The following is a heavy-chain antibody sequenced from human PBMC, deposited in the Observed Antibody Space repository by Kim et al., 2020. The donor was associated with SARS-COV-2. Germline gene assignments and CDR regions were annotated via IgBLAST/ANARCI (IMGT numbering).Heavy chain of an antibody. D-gene: IGHD3-10*01. J-gene: IGHJ4*02. Sequence: LKSRVTISVDTSKNQFSLKLSSVTAADTAVYYCARGGRYYGSGSYSPLDYWGQGTLVTVSS. V-gene: IGHV4-34*01. CDR3: ARGGRYYGSGSYSPLDY.